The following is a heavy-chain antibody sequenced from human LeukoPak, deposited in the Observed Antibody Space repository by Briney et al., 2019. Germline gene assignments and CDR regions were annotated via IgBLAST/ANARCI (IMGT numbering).Heavy chain of an antibody. J-gene: IGHJ4*02. CDR3: ARLPSTVFRIFDY. V-gene: IGHV4-39*01. CDR2: IYYSGTI. D-gene: IGHD2-15*01. CDR1: GDSISSSSYY. Sequence: SESLSLTCTVSGDSISSSSYYWGWIRQPPGKGLEWIGTIYYSGTIYYNPSLKSRVTISVDTSNNQFSLKLSSVTAADTAVYYCARLPSTVFRIFDYWGQGALVTVSS.